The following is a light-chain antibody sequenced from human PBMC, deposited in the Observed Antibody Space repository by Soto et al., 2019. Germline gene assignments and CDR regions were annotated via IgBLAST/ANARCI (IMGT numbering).Light chain of an antibody. V-gene: IGLV1-40*01. CDR2: GNS. CDR1: SSNIGAGYD. J-gene: IGLJ1*01. CDR3: SSYIPNNSTYV. Sequence: QSVLAQPPSVSGAPGQRVTISCTGSSSNIGAGYDVHWYHQLPGTSPKVLIYGNSNRPSGVPDRFSGSKSGTSASLAITGLQAEDEADYYCSSYIPNNSTYVFGTGTKVTVL.